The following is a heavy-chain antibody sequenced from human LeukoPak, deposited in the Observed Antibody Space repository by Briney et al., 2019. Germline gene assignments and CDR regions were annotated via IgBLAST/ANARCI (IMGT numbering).Heavy chain of an antibody. D-gene: IGHD5-12*01. J-gene: IGHJ3*02. Sequence: ASVKVSCKASGYTFTGYYMHWVRQAPGQGLEWMGWINPNSGGTNYAPKFQGRVTMTRDTSSSTAHTELSRLRSDDTAVYYWARIKWGRRFAYDAFDIWGQGTMVTVSS. CDR3: ARIKWGRRFAYDAFDI. CDR1: GYTFTGYY. V-gene: IGHV1-2*02. CDR2: INPNSGGT.